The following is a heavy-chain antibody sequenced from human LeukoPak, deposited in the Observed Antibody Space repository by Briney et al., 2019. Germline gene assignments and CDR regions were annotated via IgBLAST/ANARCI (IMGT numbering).Heavy chain of an antibody. CDR2: IYSGGST. V-gene: IGHV3-53*01. J-gene: IGHJ4*02. D-gene: IGHD2-15*01. Sequence: QPGGSLRLSCAASGFTVSSNYMSWVRQAPGKGLEWVSVIYSGGSTYYADSVKGRFTISRDNSKNTLYLQMNSLRAEDTAVYYCAREGYCSGGSCEYWGQGTLVTVSS. CDR1: GFTVSSNY. CDR3: AREGYCSGGSCEY.